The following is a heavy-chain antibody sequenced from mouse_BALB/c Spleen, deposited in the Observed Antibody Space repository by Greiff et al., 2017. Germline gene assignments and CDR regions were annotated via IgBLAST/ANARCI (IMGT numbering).Heavy chain of an antibody. CDR3: ARDTTVVD. J-gene: IGHJ2*01. V-gene: IGHV1S81*02. Sequence: VQLQQPGAELVKPGASVKLSCKASGYTFTSYWMHWVKQRPGQGLEWIGEINPSNGRTNYNEKFKSKATLTVDKSSSTAYMQLSSLTSEDSAVYYCARDTTVVDWGQGTTLTVSS. D-gene: IGHD1-1*01. CDR1: GYTFTSYW. CDR2: INPSNGRT.